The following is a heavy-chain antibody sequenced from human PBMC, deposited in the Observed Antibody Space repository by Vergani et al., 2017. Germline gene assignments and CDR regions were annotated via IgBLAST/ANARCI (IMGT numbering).Heavy chain of an antibody. D-gene: IGHD3-22*01. CDR2: TYYRSKWYN. V-gene: IGHV6-1*01. CDR3: ARVRYYDSSGPTGGEPYAFDI. CDR1: GDSVSSNSAA. J-gene: IGHJ3*02. Sequence: QVQLQQSGPGLVKPSQTLSLTCAISGDSVSSNSAAWNWIRQSPSRGLEWLGRTYYRSKWYNDYAVSVKSRITINPDTSKNQFSLQLNSVTPEDTAVYYCARVRYYDSSGPTGGEPYAFDIWGQGTMVTVSS.